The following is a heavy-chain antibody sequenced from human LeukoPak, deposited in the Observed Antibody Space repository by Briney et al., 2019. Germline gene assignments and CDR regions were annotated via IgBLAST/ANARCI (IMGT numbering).Heavy chain of an antibody. V-gene: IGHV4-30-4*08. Sequence: SETLSLTCTVSGGSISSGDYYWSWIRQHPGKGLEWIGYIFYTGSTYYNPSLKSRVTISVDTSKNQFSLKLSSVTAADTAVYYCASFYQAYYFDYWGQGTLVTVSS. J-gene: IGHJ4*02. D-gene: IGHD2-21*01. CDR1: GGSISSGDYY. CDR3: ASFYQAYYFDY. CDR2: IFYTGST.